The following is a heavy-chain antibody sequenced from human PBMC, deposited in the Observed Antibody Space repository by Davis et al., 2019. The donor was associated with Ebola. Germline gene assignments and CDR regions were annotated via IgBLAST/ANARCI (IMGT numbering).Heavy chain of an antibody. J-gene: IGHJ4*02. CDR1: GFTFSSYA. CDR3: TGGWYLEDY. V-gene: IGHV3-73*01. CDR2: IRSKANSYAT. D-gene: IGHD6-19*01. Sequence: GESLKISCSASGFTFSSYAMHWVRQASGKGLEWVGRIRSKANSYATAYAASVKGRFTISRDDSKNTAYLQMNSLKTEDTAVYYCTGGWYLEDYWGQGTLVTVSS.